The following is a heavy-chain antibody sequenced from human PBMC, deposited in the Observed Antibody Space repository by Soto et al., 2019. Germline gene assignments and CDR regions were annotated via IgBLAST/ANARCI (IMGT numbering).Heavy chain of an antibody. V-gene: IGHV3-30-3*02. J-gene: IGHJ1*01. Sequence: QVHLVESGGDVVQPGRSLRLTCATSGFTFSSYALHWVRQAPGKGLEWVALISNDGANTYYTDSVKGRFTVSRDKYDKTLYLHMKSLAPEDTAVYYCAKGLRFLEHWGQGTVVTVSS. CDR2: ISNDGANT. CDR1: GFTFSSYA. D-gene: IGHD3-3*01. CDR3: AKGLRFLEH.